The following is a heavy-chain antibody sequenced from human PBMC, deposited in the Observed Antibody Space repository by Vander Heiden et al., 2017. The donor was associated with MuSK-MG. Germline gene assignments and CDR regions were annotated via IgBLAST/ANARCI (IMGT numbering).Heavy chain of an antibody. D-gene: IGHD3-9*01. J-gene: IGHJ6*03. CDR1: GFTFSSHG. CDR3: AKEGRYFDWLSTLRPYYYYYYMDV. Sequence: QVQLVESWVGVVQLGRSLRLYCSASGFTFSSHGIHWVRQAAGKGLGWVAVISYDGSNKYYADSVKGRFTISRDNSKNRLYLQMNSLRAEDTAVYYCAKEGRYFDWLSTLRPYYYYYYMDVWGKGTTVTVSS. V-gene: IGHV3-30*18. CDR2: ISYDGSNK.